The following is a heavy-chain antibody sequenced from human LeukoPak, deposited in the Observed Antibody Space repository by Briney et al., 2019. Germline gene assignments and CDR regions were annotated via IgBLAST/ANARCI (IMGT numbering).Heavy chain of an antibody. Sequence: PGGSLRLSCAASGFTFSSYGMHWVRQAPGKGLEWVAVISYDGSNKYYADSVKGRFTISRDNSKSTLYLQMNSLRAEDTAVYYCAKEGSIAAAGIFDYWGQGTLVTVSS. CDR1: GFTFSSYG. D-gene: IGHD6-13*01. J-gene: IGHJ4*02. V-gene: IGHV3-30*18. CDR2: ISYDGSNK. CDR3: AKEGSIAAAGIFDY.